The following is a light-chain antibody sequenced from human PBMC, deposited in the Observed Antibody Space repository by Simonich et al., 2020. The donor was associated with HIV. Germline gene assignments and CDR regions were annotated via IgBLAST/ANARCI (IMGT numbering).Light chain of an antibody. V-gene: IGLV4-69*01. CDR2: VNSDGSH. Sequence: QLVLTQSPSASASLGASVKLTCTLSSGHSSYAIAWHQQQPEKGPRYLMKVNSDGSHSKGDGCPDRFSGSSSGAERYLTISSLQSEDETDYYCQTWGTGILVFGGGTKLTVL. CDR1: SGHSSYA. CDR3: QTWGTGILV. J-gene: IGLJ3*02.